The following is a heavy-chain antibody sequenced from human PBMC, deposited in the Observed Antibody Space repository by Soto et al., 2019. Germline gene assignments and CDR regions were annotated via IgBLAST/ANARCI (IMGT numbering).Heavy chain of an antibody. CDR3: ARHGLKGFYFDS. CDR2: ISYRENT. CDR1: GGSLSGYY. Sequence: SETLSLTCAVYGGSLSGYYWSWIRQPPGKGLEWIGEISYRENTDSNPSLRSRVTLSVDTSKNQFSLKLTSVTATDTAVYYCARHGLKGFYFDSWGHGTLVTVSS. J-gene: IGHJ4*01. V-gene: IGHV4-34*01. D-gene: IGHD2-8*01.